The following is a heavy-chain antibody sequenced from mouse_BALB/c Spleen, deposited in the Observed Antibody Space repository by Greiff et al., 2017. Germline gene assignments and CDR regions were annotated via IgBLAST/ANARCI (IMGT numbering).Heavy chain of an antibody. D-gene: IGHD1-1*01. CDR3: TRFYGSSYFDY. CDR2: IRLKSNNYAT. J-gene: IGHJ2*01. V-gene: IGHV6-6*02. CDR1: GFTFSNYW. Sequence: EVKLVESGGGLVQPGGSMKLSCVASGFTFSNYWMNWVRQSPEKGLEWVAEIRLKSNNYATHYAESVKGRFTISRDDSKSSVYLQMNNLRAEDTGIYYCTRFYGSSYFDYWGQGTTLTVSS.